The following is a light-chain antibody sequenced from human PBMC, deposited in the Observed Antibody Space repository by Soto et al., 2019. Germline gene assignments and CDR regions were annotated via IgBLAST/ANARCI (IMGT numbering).Light chain of an antibody. CDR3: SSYAVSNNLYV. CDR1: SSDVGGYNY. V-gene: IGLV2-8*01. CDR2: EVS. J-gene: IGLJ1*01. Sequence: QSALTQPPSASGSPGQSVTISCTGTSSDVGGYNYVSWYQQHPGKAPKLMIYEVSKRPSGVPDRFSGSKSGNTASLTVSGLQAEDEADYYCSSYAVSNNLYVFGTGTKLTVL.